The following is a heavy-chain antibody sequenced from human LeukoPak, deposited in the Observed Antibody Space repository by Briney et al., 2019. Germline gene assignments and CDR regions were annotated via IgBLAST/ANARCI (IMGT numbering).Heavy chain of an antibody. CDR1: GFTFSDYY. Sequence: PGGSLRLSCAASGFTFSDYYMSWIRQAPGKGLEWVSVIYSGGSTYYADSVKGRFTISRDNSKNTLYLQMNSLRAEDTAVYYCARGQLPPFYDFDYWGQGTLVTVSS. J-gene: IGHJ4*02. V-gene: IGHV3-66*01. CDR3: ARGQLPPFYDFDY. D-gene: IGHD2/OR15-2a*01. CDR2: IYSGGST.